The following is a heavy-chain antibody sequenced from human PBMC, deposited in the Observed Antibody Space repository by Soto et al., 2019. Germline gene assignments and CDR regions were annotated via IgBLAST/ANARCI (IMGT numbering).Heavy chain of an antibody. D-gene: IGHD1-26*01. V-gene: IGHV3-30-3*01. CDR1: GFTFSSYA. CDR2: ISYDGSNK. Sequence: QVQLVESGGGVVQPGRSLRLSCAASGFTFSSYAMHWVRQAPGKGLEWVAVISYDGSNKYYADSVKGRFTISRDNSKNTLYLQMNSLRAEDTAVYYCAESLNYRASDAFDIWGQGTMVTVSS. CDR3: AESLNYRASDAFDI. J-gene: IGHJ3*02.